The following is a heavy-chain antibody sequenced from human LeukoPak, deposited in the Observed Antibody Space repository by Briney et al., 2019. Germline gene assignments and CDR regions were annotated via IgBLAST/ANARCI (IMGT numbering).Heavy chain of an antibody. CDR1: GFTFSSSD. CDR3: AKRGNPTVGHHYLDV. Sequence: GGSLRLSCAASGFTFSSSDVSWVRQAPGSGLEWVSSIRHSDSNTYYADSAMGRFTISRDNTKNTLYLQMNSLSAEDTAVYYCAKRGNPTVGHHYLDVWGKGTTVSVSS. CDR2: IRHSDSNT. V-gene: IGHV3-23*05. D-gene: IGHD1-1*01. J-gene: IGHJ6*03.